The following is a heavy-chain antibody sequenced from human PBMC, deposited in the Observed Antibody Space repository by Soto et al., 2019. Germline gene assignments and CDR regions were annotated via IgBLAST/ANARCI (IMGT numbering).Heavy chain of an antibody. CDR1: GFTFSDYY. V-gene: IGHV3-11*01. CDR2: ISSSGNTV. CDR3: ARDSRVYYGSGSSVDG. D-gene: IGHD3-10*01. J-gene: IGHJ4*02. Sequence: SLRLSCAASGFTFSDYYMSWIRQAPGKGLEWISYISSSGNTVYYADSVEGRFTISRDNAQNSLYLQMNNLRAEDTAVYYCARDSRVYYGSGSSVDGWGQGTLVTVSS.